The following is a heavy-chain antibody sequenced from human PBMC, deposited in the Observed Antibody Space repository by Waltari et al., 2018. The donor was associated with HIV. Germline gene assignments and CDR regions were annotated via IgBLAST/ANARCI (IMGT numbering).Heavy chain of an antibody. Sequence: EVQLVESGGGLVQPGGSLRLSCAASGFTFSSYNMNWVRQAPGRGLGWLSSISNGGSAIYYADSVKGGFTNSRDNAKNSLYLQMNSLRDEDTAVYYCARDLVAPGNFFDDWGQGTLVTVSS. CDR1: GFTFSSYN. CDR2: ISNGGSAI. D-gene: IGHD5-12*01. V-gene: IGHV3-48*02. J-gene: IGHJ4*02. CDR3: ARDLVAPGNFFDD.